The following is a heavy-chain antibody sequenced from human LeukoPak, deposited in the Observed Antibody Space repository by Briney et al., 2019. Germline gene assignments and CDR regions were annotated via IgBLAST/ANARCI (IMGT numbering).Heavy chain of an antibody. V-gene: IGHV3-33*01. D-gene: IGHD5/OR15-5a*01. Sequence: GQSLRLSCAASGFSFRSYAMHWVRQAPGKGLDWVAVIWPDGSKTYYADSVRGRFAISRDNSKNTAYLQMNSLRGDDTAVYYCARSVYGSATSSPRDALHIWRPGTVVTVSS. J-gene: IGHJ3*02. CDR3: ARSVYGSATSSPRDALHI. CDR1: GFSFRSYA. CDR2: IWPDGSKT.